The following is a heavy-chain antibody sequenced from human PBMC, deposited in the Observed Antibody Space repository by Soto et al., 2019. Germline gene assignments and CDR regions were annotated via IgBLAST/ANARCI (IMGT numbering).Heavy chain of an antibody. Sequence: GGSLRLSCAASGFTFSSYGMHWVRQAPGKGLEWVAVISYDGSNKYYADSVKGRFTISRDNSKNTLYLQMNSLRAEDTAVYYCARVFHSTVTTPGYYYYGMDVWGQGTTVTVSS. CDR2: ISYDGSNK. CDR1: GFTFSSYG. CDR3: ARVFHSTVTTPGYYYYGMDV. J-gene: IGHJ6*02. D-gene: IGHD4-17*01. V-gene: IGHV3-30*03.